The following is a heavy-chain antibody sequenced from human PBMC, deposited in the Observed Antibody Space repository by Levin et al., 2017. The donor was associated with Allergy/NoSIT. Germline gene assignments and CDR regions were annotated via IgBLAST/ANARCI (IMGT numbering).Heavy chain of an antibody. V-gene: IGHV4-30-4*01. CDR1: GGSISSGDYY. D-gene: IGHD3-10*01. J-gene: IGHJ4*02. Sequence: SQTLSLTCTVSGGSISSGDYYWSWIRQPPGKGLEWIGYIYYSGSTYYNPSLKSRVTISVDTSKNQFSLKLSSVTAADTAVYYCARGVDITMVRGVSFDYWGQGTLVTVSS. CDR2: IYYSGST. CDR3: ARGVDITMVRGVSFDY.